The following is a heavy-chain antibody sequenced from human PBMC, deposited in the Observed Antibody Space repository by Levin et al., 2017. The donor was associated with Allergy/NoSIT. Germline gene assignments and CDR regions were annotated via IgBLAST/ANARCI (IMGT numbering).Heavy chain of an antibody. CDR2: IVFDGNDQ. Sequence: GGSLRLSCADSGFQFSLYGMHWVRQAPGKGLEWVALIVFDGNDQYYADSVKGRFTISRDNSKNTLYLQMSSLRENDTAIYYCAKRGYCSGNTCQSHDAIDVWGQGTLVIVSS. CDR3: AKRGYCSGNTCQSHDAIDV. D-gene: IGHD2-15*01. J-gene: IGHJ3*01. V-gene: IGHV3-30*18. CDR1: GFQFSLYG.